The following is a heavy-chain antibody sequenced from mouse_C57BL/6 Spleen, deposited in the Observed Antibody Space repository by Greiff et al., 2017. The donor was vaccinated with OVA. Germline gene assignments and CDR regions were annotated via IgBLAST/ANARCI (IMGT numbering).Heavy chain of an antibody. J-gene: IGHJ2*01. Sequence: QVQLQQSGPELVKPGASVKISCKASGYAFSSSWMNWVKQRPGKGLEWIGRIYPGDGDTNYNGKFKGKATLTADKSSSTAYMQLSSLTSEDSAVYFCAQIYYDPYYFDYWGQGTTLTVSS. CDR2: IYPGDGDT. V-gene: IGHV1-82*01. CDR1: GYAFSSSW. D-gene: IGHD2-4*01. CDR3: AQIYYDPYYFDY.